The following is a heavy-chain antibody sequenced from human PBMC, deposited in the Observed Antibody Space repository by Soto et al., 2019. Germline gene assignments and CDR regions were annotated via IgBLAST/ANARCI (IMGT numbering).Heavy chain of an antibody. CDR1: GGTFSSYA. CDR3: PRDPIRGGDYYYYYGMDV. V-gene: IGHV1-69*01. D-gene: IGHD4-17*01. J-gene: IGHJ6*02. Sequence: QVQLVQSGAEVKKPGSSVKVSCKASGGTFSSYAISWVRQAPGQGLEWMGGIIPIFGTANYAQKFQGRVTITADESTSTAYMELSSLRSEDTAVYYCPRDPIRGGDYYYYYGMDVWGQGTTVTVSS. CDR2: IIPIFGTA.